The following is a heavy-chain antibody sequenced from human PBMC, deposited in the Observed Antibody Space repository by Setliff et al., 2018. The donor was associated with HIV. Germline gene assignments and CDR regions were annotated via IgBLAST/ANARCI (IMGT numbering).Heavy chain of an antibody. Sequence: GGSLRLSCAASGFTFNDYAMNWVRQAPGKGLEWVGRIKSKSDGGTTDYAAPVKGRFTFSRDDSKRTLHLEMSSLRAEDTGVYYCVRARLSDIWGQGTMVTVSS. CDR1: GFTFNDYA. D-gene: IGHD6-19*01. V-gene: IGHV3-15*05. CDR2: IKSKSDGGTT. J-gene: IGHJ3*02. CDR3: VRARLSDI.